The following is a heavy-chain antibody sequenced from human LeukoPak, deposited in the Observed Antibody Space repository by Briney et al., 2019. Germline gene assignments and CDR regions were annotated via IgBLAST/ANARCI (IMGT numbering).Heavy chain of an antibody. Sequence: GGSLRLSCAASGFTFSSYAMSWVRQAPGKGLEWVSAISGNGGSTYYADSVKGRFTISRDNSKSTLYLQMNSLRAEDTATYYCAKDTYDYGVPWGQGTLVTVSS. J-gene: IGHJ5*02. CDR3: AKDTYDYGVP. CDR1: GFTFSSYA. D-gene: IGHD4-17*01. V-gene: IGHV3-23*01. CDR2: ISGNGGST.